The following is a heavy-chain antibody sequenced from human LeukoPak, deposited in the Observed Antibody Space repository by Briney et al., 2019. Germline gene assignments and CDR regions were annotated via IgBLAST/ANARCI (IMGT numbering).Heavy chain of an antibody. Sequence: GGSLRLSCAASGFTFSNYAMHWVRQAPGKGLEWVAVISYDGSNKYYADSVKGRFTISRDNSKNTLYLQMNSLRAEDTAVYYCARNPYSDYYFDHWGQGTLVTVSS. D-gene: IGHD4-11*01. V-gene: IGHV3-30-3*01. J-gene: IGHJ4*02. CDR2: ISYDGSNK. CDR3: ARNPYSDYYFDH. CDR1: GFTFSNYA.